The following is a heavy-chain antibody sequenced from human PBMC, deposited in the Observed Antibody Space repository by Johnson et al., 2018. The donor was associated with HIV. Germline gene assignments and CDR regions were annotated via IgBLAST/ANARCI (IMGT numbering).Heavy chain of an antibody. CDR1: GFTFSDHA. J-gene: IGHJ3*02. Sequence: QLVESGGGVVQPGRSLRLSCAASGFTFSDHAMHWVRQAPGKGLEWVAVISYDGSSKYYADSVKGRFTISRDNSKNTLYLQMNSLRPEDTAVYYCARDSSNSFRFEMYAFDIWGQGTMVTVSS. V-gene: IGHV3-30-3*01. CDR2: ISYDGSSK. CDR3: ARDSSNSFRFEMYAFDI. D-gene: IGHD6-6*01.